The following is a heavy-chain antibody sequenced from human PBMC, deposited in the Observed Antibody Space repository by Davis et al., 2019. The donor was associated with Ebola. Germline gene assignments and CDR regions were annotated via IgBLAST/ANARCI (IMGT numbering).Heavy chain of an antibody. V-gene: IGHV4-38-2*02. CDR2: MYHSESI. J-gene: IGHJ5*02. CDR3: ANEAIVVVLVATSRWVWFDP. Sequence: SETLSLTCTVSGYSFTTGHYSGCTRQSPGKWLEWIGSMYHSESIYYNPSLKSRVTMSVDTSKNQFSLKLNSVTAADTAVYYCANEAIVVVLVATSRWVWFDPWGQGILVTVSS. D-gene: IGHD2-15*01. CDR1: GYSFTTGHY.